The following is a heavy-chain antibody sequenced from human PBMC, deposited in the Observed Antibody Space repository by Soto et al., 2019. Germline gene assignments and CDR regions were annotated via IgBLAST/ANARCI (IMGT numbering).Heavy chain of an antibody. CDR2: IYYSGST. Sequence: SETLSLTCTVSGGSISSYYWSWIRQPPGKGLEWIGYIYYSGSTNYNPSLKSRVTISVDTSKNQFSLKLSSVTAADTAVYYCARHGHDYGDYQIDYWGQGTPVTVSS. D-gene: IGHD4-17*01. V-gene: IGHV4-59*08. J-gene: IGHJ4*02. CDR1: GGSISSYY. CDR3: ARHGHDYGDYQIDY.